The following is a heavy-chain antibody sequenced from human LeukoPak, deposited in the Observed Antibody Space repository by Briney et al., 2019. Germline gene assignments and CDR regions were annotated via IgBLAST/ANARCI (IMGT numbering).Heavy chain of an antibody. Sequence: GGSLRLSCAASGFTFSSYAMSWARQAPGKGLGWVSAISGSGSNTFYADSVKGRFTISRDNSKNTLYLQMNSLRADDTAVYYCARDRAPFGFDYWGRGTLVNVSS. CDR1: GFTFSSYA. CDR2: ISGSGSNT. CDR3: ARDRAPFGFDY. D-gene: IGHD3-16*01. V-gene: IGHV3-23*01. J-gene: IGHJ4*02.